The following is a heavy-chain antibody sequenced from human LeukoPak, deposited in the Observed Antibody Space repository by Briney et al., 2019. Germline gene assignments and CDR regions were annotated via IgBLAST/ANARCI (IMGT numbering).Heavy chain of an antibody. J-gene: IGHJ6*02. CDR2: ISSEGNTK. CDR3: AKRAIAAHWYGMDV. V-gene: IGHV3-30*18. D-gene: IGHD6-6*01. CDR1: GFTFDSYA. Sequence: GGSLRLSCAASGFTFDSYAMHWVRQAPGKGLEWVAVISSEGNTKYYADSVKGRFTISRDSSKNALYLQINSLRAEDTAVYYCAKRAIAAHWYGMDVWGQGTTVTVSS.